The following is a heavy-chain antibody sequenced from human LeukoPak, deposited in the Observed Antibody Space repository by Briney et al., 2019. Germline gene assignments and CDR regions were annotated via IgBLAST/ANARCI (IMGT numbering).Heavy chain of an antibody. CDR2: ISSSSSYT. Sequence: KSGRSLRLSCAASGFSFNKYAMHWVRQAPGKGLEWVSFISSSSSYTNFADSVKGRFTISRDNAKNSLYLQMNSLRAEDTAVYYCAREGGLRLTTRFFDYWGQGTLVTVSS. J-gene: IGHJ4*02. CDR3: AREGGLRLTTRFFDY. CDR1: GFSFNKYA. V-gene: IGHV3-21*05. D-gene: IGHD4-17*01.